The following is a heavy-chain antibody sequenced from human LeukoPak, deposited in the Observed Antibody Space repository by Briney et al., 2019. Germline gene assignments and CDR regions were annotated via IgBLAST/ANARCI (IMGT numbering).Heavy chain of an antibody. Sequence: GGSLRLSCAASGFTFSDYYMSWIRQAPATGLEWVSYISSSSSYTNYADSVKGRFTISRDNAKNSLYLQMNSLRAEDTAVYYCARVKVDEGLRLYFDYWGQGTLVTVSS. CDR2: ISSSSSYT. D-gene: IGHD2-8*01. CDR1: GFTFSDYY. V-gene: IGHV3-11*06. CDR3: ARVKVDEGLRLYFDY. J-gene: IGHJ4*02.